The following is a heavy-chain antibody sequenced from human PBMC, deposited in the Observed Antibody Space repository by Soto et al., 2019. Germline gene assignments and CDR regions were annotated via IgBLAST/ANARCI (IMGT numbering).Heavy chain of an antibody. J-gene: IGHJ1*01. V-gene: IGHV3-9*01. Sequence: GGSLRLSCAVSGFMFEAYAMHWVRQAPGKGLEWVAGINWNGINKGYADSVQGRFTISRDNAKKSLYLQMDYLRPEDTAFYFCAKDADRLGELWGYFQNWGQGTLVTVSS. CDR2: INWNGINK. D-gene: IGHD3-16*01. CDR1: GFMFEAYA. CDR3: AKDADRLGELWGYFQN.